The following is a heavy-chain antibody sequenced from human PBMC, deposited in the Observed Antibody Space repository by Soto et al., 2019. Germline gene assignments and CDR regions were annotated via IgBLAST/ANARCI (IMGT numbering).Heavy chain of an antibody. D-gene: IGHD6-13*01. CDR2: ISYDGSNK. CDR1: GFTFSSYG. CDR3: AKDFSPYSSSGFDY. V-gene: IGHV3-30*18. J-gene: IGHJ4*02. Sequence: WGSLRLSCVASGFTFSSYGMHWVRQAPGKGLEWVAVISYDGSNKYYADSVKGRFTISRDNSKNTLYLQMNSLRAEDTAVYYCAKDFSPYSSSGFDYWGQGPLVTVSS.